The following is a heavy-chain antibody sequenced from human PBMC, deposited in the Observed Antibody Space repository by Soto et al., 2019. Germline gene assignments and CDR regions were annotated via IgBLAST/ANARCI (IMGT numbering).Heavy chain of an antibody. CDR2: MNPNSGNT. CDR3: ARERTGTRGGDY. J-gene: IGHJ4*02. D-gene: IGHD1-1*01. V-gene: IGHV1-8*01. Sequence: ASVKVSFKASGYSFTSYDINWVRQATGQGLEWMGWMNPNSGNTGYAQKFQGRVTMTMNTSISTAYMELSSLRSEDTAVYYCARERTGTRGGDYWGQGTLVTVSS. CDR1: GYSFTSYD.